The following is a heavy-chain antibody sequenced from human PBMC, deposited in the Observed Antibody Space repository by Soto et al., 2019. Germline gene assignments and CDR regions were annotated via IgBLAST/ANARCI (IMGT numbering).Heavy chain of an antibody. D-gene: IGHD1-1*01. J-gene: IGHJ5*02. V-gene: IGHV4-4*07. CDR3: VRDGTKTLRDWFDP. Sequence: PETLSLTCTVSGASISGFYWSWIRKSAGKGLEWIGRIYATGTTDYNPSLKSRVMMSVDTSKKQFSLKLRSVTAADTAVYYCVRDGTKTLRDWFDPWGQGISVTVSS. CDR1: GASISGFY. CDR2: IYATGTT.